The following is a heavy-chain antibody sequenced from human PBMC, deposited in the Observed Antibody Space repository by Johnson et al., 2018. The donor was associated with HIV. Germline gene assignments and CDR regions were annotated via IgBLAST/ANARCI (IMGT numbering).Heavy chain of an antibody. CDR3: AMPSMVQGGPDAFDI. CDR2: VWYDGSNK. V-gene: IGHV3-33*03. CDR1: GFTFSS. Sequence: QVLLVESGGGVVQPGRSLRLSCAASGFTFSSMHWDRQAPGKGLEWVAGVWYDGSNKYYVDSMKGRFTISRDNAKNSLYLQMNSLRAEDTAVYYCAMPSMVQGGPDAFDIWGQGTMVTVSS. J-gene: IGHJ3*02. D-gene: IGHD3-10*01.